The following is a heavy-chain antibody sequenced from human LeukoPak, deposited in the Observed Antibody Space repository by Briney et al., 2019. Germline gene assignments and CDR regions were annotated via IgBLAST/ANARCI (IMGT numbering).Heavy chain of an antibody. J-gene: IGHJ4*02. D-gene: IGHD3-3*01. Sequence: GGSLRLSCAASGFTFSSYAMSWVRQAPGKGLEWVSAISGSGGSTYYADSVKGRFTISRDNSKNTLYLQINSLRAEDTALYYCAKLTHFGVVKTNLDYWGQGTLVTVSA. V-gene: IGHV3-23*01. CDR1: GFTFSSYA. CDR3: AKLTHFGVVKTNLDY. CDR2: ISGSGGST.